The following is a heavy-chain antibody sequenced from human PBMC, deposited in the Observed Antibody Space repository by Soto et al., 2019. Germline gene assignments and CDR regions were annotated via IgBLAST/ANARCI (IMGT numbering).Heavy chain of an antibody. Sequence: EVQLVESGGGLVQPGGSLRLSCAASGFTFSDHYMDWVRQAPGKRLEWVGRSRNKANSYTTEYAASVKGRFTISRDESENSVYLQMKSLKTEDTAVYYCTRLRYISSVWHLDYWGQGALVTVSS. CDR1: GFTFSDHY. CDR3: TRLRYISSVWHLDY. V-gene: IGHV3-72*01. D-gene: IGHD6-19*01. CDR2: SRNKANSYTT. J-gene: IGHJ4*02.